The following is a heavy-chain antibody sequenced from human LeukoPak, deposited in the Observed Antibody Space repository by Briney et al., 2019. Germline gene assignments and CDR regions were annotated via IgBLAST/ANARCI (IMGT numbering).Heavy chain of an antibody. J-gene: IGHJ4*02. CDR3: ARGGPKRGYSYGYGPTTFDY. CDR1: GYTFTSYD. Sequence: ASVKDSCKASGYTFTSYDINWVRQATGQGLEWMGWMNPNSGNTGYAQKFQGRVTMTRNTSISTAYMELSSLRSEDTAVYYCARGGPKRGYSYGYGPTTFDYWGQGTLVTVSS. D-gene: IGHD5-18*01. V-gene: IGHV1-8*01. CDR2: MNPNSGNT.